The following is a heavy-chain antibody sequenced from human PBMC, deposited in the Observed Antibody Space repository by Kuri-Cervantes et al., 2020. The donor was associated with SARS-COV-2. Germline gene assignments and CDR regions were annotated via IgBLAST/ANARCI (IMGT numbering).Heavy chain of an antibody. CDR3: ARNLGAGDGYNRGFDY. CDR1: GGPFSKFT. J-gene: IGHJ4*02. D-gene: IGHD5-24*01. Sequence: SVKVSCKASGGPFSKFTIDWVRQAPGQGLEWMGGIIPMFGVISYAQKFQGRVTITADESTSTSYMELGSLRSDDTAVYYCARNLGAGDGYNRGFDYWGQGTLVTVSS. CDR2: IIPMFGVI. V-gene: IGHV1-69*13.